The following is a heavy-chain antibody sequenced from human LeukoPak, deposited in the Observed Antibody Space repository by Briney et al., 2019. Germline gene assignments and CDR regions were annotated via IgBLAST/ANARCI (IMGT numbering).Heavy chain of an antibody. Sequence: GGSLRLSCAASGFTFSSHAMSWVRQAPGKGLEWVSAISGSGGSTYYADSVKGRFTISRDNSKNTLYLQMNSLRAEDTAVYYCASDVWFGELNPTHFDYWGQGTLVTVSS. CDR3: ASDVWFGELNPTHFDY. CDR1: GFTFSSHA. V-gene: IGHV3-23*01. D-gene: IGHD3-10*01. J-gene: IGHJ4*02. CDR2: ISGSGGST.